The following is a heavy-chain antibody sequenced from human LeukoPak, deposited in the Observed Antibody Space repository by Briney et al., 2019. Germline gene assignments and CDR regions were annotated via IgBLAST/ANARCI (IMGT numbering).Heavy chain of an antibody. CDR1: GFTFSDSA. CDR3: VSRSRFSSSSPFDY. CDR2: IRNKAYNYAT. V-gene: IGHV3-73*01. Sequence: GGSLRLSCAASGFTFSDSAIHWVRQASGKGLEWVGRIRNKAYNYATTFAASVKGRFTISRDDSKNTAYLQMSSLKPEDTAVYYCVSRSRFSSSSPFDYWGQGTLVTVSS. D-gene: IGHD6-6*01. J-gene: IGHJ4*02.